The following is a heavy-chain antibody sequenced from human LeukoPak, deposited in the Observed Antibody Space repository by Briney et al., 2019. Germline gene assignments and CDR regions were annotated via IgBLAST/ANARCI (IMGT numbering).Heavy chain of an antibody. Sequence: PGGSLRLSCAASGFTLSSYEMNWVRLAPGKGLEWISYISRTGNSIYYADSVKGRFTISRDSAKNSLYLQMNSLRAEDTAIYYCARPIAGGAFDVWGQGTMVTVSS. CDR3: ARPIAGGAFDV. D-gene: IGHD2/OR15-2a*01. CDR2: ISRTGNSI. CDR1: GFTLSSYE. V-gene: IGHV3-48*03. J-gene: IGHJ3*01.